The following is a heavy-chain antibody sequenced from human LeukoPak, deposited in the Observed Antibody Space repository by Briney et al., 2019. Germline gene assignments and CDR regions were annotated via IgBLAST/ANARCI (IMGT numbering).Heavy chain of an antibody. Sequence: GGSLRLSCAASGFTFSSYSMNWVRQAPGKGLEWVSSISSSSSYIYYADSVKGRFTISRDNAKNSLYLQMNSLRAEDTAVYYCARTVAYDFWSGYSVDYWGQGTLVTVSS. CDR3: ARTVAYDFWSGYSVDY. D-gene: IGHD3-3*01. CDR2: ISSSSSYI. V-gene: IGHV3-21*01. CDR1: GFTFSSYS. J-gene: IGHJ4*02.